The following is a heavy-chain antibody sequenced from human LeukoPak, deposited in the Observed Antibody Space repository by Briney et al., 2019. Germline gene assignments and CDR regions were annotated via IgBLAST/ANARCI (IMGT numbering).Heavy chain of an antibody. J-gene: IGHJ5*02. CDR1: GYTFTGYY. Sequence: ASVKVSCKASGYTFTGYYMHWVRQAPGQGLEWMGWINPNSGGTNYARKFQGRVTMTRDTSISTAYMELSRLRSDDTAVYYCARARVTMVRGVIPNWFDPWGQGTLVTVSS. CDR3: ARARVTMVRGVIPNWFDP. V-gene: IGHV1-2*02. CDR2: INPNSGGT. D-gene: IGHD3-10*01.